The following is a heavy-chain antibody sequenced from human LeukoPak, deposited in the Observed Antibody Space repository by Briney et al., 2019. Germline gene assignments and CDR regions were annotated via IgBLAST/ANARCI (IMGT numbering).Heavy chain of an antibody. J-gene: IGHJ4*02. V-gene: IGHV4-34*01. CDR2: INHSGST. Sequence: SETLSLTCAVYGGSFSGYYWSWIRQPPGKGLEWIGEINHSGSTNYNPSLKSRVTISVDTSKNQFSLKLSSVTAADTAVYYCARGLENDFWSGYHTPFDYWGQGTLVTVSS. D-gene: IGHD3-3*01. CDR3: ARGLENDFWSGYHTPFDY. CDR1: GGSFSGYY.